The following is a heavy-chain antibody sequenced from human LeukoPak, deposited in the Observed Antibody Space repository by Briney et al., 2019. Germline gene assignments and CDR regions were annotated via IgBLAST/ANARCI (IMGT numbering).Heavy chain of an antibody. Sequence: ASVKVSCKASGYTFTSYYMHWVRQAPGQGLEWMGIINPSGGSTSYAQKFQGRVTMTRDTSISTAYMELSRLSSDDTAVYYCARVDNWNDEEWGQGTLVTVSS. D-gene: IGHD1-20*01. J-gene: IGHJ4*02. CDR3: ARVDNWNDEE. V-gene: IGHV1-46*01. CDR1: GYTFTSYY. CDR2: INPSGGST.